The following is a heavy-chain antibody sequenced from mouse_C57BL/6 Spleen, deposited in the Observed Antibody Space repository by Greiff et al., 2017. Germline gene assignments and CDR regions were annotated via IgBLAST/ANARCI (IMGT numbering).Heavy chain of an antibody. Sequence: VQLQQSGGGLVKPGGSLKLSCAASGFTFSDYGMHWVRQAPEKGLEWVAYISSGSSTIYYADTVKGRFTISRDNAKNTLFLQMTSLRSEDTAMYYCARELTGSFAYWGQGTLVTVSA. CDR2: ISSGSSTI. D-gene: IGHD4-1*01. J-gene: IGHJ3*01. V-gene: IGHV5-17*01. CDR3: ARELTGSFAY. CDR1: GFTFSDYG.